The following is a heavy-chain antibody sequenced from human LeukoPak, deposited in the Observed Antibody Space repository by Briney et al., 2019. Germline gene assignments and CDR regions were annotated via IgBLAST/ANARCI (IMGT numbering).Heavy chain of an antibody. V-gene: IGHV1-46*01. J-gene: IGHJ6*02. CDR1: GYTFTSYF. D-gene: IGHD2-15*01. Sequence: ASVKVSCKASGYTFTSYFIHWVRQAPGQGFEWMGIINPSGGSANYAQKFQGRVTITRDTSTTTVYMEMSSLRSEDTAVYHCARESCSGGSCPYYYYGMDVWGQGTTVTVSS. CDR2: INPSGGSA. CDR3: ARESCSGGSCPYYYYGMDV.